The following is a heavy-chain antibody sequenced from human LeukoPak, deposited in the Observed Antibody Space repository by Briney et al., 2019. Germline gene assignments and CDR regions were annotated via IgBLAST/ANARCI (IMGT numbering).Heavy chain of an antibody. Sequence: GRSLRLSCAASGFTFSSYAMHWVRQAPGKGLEWVAVISYDGSNKYYADSVKGRFTISRDNSKNTLYLQMNSLGAEDTAVYYCVRSTNGYNYWGQGTLVTVSS. CDR2: ISYDGSNK. V-gene: IGHV3-30-3*01. J-gene: IGHJ4*02. D-gene: IGHD2-8*01. CDR1: GFTFSSYA. CDR3: VRSTNGYNY.